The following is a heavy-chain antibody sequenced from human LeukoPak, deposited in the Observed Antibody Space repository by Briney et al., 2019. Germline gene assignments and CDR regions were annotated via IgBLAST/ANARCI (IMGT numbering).Heavy chain of an antibody. V-gene: IGHV3-21*04. CDR3: AADHGGSYFPTRFDY. CDR1: GFTFSSYT. D-gene: IGHD1-26*01. J-gene: IGHJ4*02. Sequence: GGSLRLSCAASGFTFSSYTMNWVRQAPGKGLEWVSSISSSSSYIYYADSLKGRFTISRDNAKNSLYLQMNSLRSEDTAVYYCAADHGGSYFPTRFDYWGQGTLVTVSS. CDR2: ISSSSSYI.